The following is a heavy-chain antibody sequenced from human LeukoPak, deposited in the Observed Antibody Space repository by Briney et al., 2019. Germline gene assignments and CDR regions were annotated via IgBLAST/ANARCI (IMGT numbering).Heavy chain of an antibody. CDR3: ASRYSANYHVDY. D-gene: IGHD5-12*01. CDR1: GGSISSSYY. J-gene: IGHJ4*02. V-gene: IGHV4-39*01. Sequence: SETLSLTCTASGGSISSSYYWGWIRQPPGKGLEWIGSVYYSGNTYYNPSLKSRATISVDTSKNQFSLKLTSVTAADTAVYYCASRYSANYHVDYWGQGTLVTVSS. CDR2: VYYSGNT.